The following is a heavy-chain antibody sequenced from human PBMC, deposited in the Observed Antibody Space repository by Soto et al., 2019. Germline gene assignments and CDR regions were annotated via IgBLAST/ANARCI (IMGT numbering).Heavy chain of an antibody. CDR2: ISAYNGNT. Sequence: ASVKISCKSSGYTFTSYGISWVRQAPGQGHEWMGWISAYNGNTNYAQKLQGRVTMTTDTSTSTAYMELRSLRSDDTAVYYCARESSLPAAMRGMDVWGQGNTVTGPS. V-gene: IGHV1-18*04. J-gene: IGHJ6*02. CDR1: GYTFTSYG. D-gene: IGHD2-2*01. CDR3: ARESSLPAAMRGMDV.